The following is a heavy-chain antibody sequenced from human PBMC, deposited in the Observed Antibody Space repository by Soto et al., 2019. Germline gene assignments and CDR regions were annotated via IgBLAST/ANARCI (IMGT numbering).Heavy chain of an antibody. Sequence: GGSMRLSCAASGFTFSSYAMSWVRQAPGKGLEWVSAISGSGGSTYYADSVKGRFTISRDNSKNTLYLQMNSLRAEDTAVYYCARYGSGKNRDYYYYGMDVWGQGTTVTVSS. CDR1: GFTFSSYA. CDR3: ARYGSGKNRDYYYYGMDV. CDR2: ISGSGGST. J-gene: IGHJ6*02. D-gene: IGHD3-10*01. V-gene: IGHV3-23*01.